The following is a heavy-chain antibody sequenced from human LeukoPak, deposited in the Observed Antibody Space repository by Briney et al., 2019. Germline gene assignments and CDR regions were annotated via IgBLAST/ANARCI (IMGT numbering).Heavy chain of an antibody. Sequence: ASVHVSCKASGYTFTSYGSSWVRQAPGQGLEWMGWISTYNGDTNYAQKVQGRVTMTTDTSTITAYMELRSLRSDDTAVYYCARDRGPAVRALFDYWGQGTLVTVSS. D-gene: IGHD3-10*01. V-gene: IGHV1-18*01. CDR2: ISTYNGDT. J-gene: IGHJ4*02. CDR3: ARDRGPAVRALFDY. CDR1: GYTFTSYG.